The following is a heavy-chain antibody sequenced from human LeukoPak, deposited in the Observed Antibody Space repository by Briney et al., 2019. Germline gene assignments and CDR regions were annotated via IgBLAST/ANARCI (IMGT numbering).Heavy chain of an antibody. CDR3: ARERKRITMVRGVIEGYFDY. CDR2: IYYSGST. J-gene: IGHJ4*02. Sequence: SETLSLTCTVSGGSISDYYWSWIRQPPGTGLEWIGYIYYSGSTNYNPSLKSRVTISIDTSKNQFSLKLSSVTAADTAVYYCARERKRITMVRGVIEGYFDYWGRGTLVTVSS. CDR1: GGSISDYY. D-gene: IGHD3-10*01. V-gene: IGHV4-59*12.